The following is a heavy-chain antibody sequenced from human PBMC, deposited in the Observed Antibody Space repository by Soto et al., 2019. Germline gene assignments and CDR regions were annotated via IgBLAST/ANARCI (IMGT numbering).Heavy chain of an antibody. Sequence: EVQLLESGGGLVQPGGSLRLSCAASGFTFSSYAMSWVRQAPGKGLEWVSAISGSGGSTYYADSVKGRFTISRDNSKNTLYLQMNSLRAEDTAVYYCATSLPEGGWSGWYGDYFDYWGQGTLVTVSS. V-gene: IGHV3-23*01. D-gene: IGHD6-19*01. J-gene: IGHJ4*02. CDR2: ISGSGGST. CDR1: GFTFSSYA. CDR3: ATSLPEGGWSGWYGDYFDY.